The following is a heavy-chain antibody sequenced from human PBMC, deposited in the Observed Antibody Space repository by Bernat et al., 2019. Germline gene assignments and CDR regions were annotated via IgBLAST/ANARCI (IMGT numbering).Heavy chain of an antibody. D-gene: IGHD3-10*01. Sequence: EVQLVESGGGLVQPGGSLRLSCAASGFTFSSYSMNWVRQAPGKGLEWVSYISSSSITIYYPDSVKGRFTISRDNAKNSLYLQMNSLRAEDTAVYYCARDTEYYYGSGSYYPDGYYYYYYGMDVWGQGTTVTVSS. CDR3: ARDTEYYYGSGSYYPDGYYYYYYGMDV. CDR2: ISSSSITI. J-gene: IGHJ6*02. V-gene: IGHV3-48*01. CDR1: GFTFSSYS.